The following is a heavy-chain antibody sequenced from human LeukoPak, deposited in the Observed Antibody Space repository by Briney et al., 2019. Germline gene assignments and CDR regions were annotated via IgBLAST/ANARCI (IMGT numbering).Heavy chain of an antibody. J-gene: IGHJ4*02. D-gene: IGHD3-22*01. V-gene: IGHV4-4*09. CDR2: IYTSGST. CDR3: ARQAPYDSSLDY. Sequence: SETLSLTCTVSGGSISSYYWSWIRQPPGKGLEWIGYIYTSGSTNYNPSLKSRVTISVDTSKNQFSLKLSPVTAADTAVYYCARQAPYDSSLDYWGQGTLVTVSS. CDR1: GGSISSYY.